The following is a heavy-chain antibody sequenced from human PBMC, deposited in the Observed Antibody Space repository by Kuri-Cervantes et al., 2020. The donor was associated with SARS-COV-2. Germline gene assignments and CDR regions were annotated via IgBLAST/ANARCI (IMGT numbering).Heavy chain of an antibody. D-gene: IGHD2-2*03. Sequence: GGSLRLSCAASGFTFSGHWIHGVRQAPGKGLVWVSRINPDGSYTNNADSVEGRFTLSRDNSKNTLYLQMNSLRAEDTAVYYCAKDGYCSSTSCRPWFDPWGQGTLVTVSS. CDR2: INPDGSYT. CDR3: AKDGYCSSTSCRPWFDP. CDR1: GFTFSGHW. J-gene: IGHJ5*02. V-gene: IGHV3-74*01.